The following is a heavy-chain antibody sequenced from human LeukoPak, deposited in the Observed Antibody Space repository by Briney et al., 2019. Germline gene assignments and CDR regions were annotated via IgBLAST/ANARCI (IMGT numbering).Heavy chain of an antibody. J-gene: IGHJ3*02. Sequence: SETLSLTCAVSGGPISSGGYYWSWLRQHPGKGLEWIGYIYYSGSTYHNPSLKSRVTISVDTSKNQFSLKMSSVTAADTALYYCARDPGYCRSTTCYGGAFDIWGQGTMVTVSS. CDR1: GGPISSGGYY. CDR2: IYYSGST. CDR3: ARDPGYCRSTTCYGGAFDI. V-gene: IGHV4-31*11. D-gene: IGHD2-2*01.